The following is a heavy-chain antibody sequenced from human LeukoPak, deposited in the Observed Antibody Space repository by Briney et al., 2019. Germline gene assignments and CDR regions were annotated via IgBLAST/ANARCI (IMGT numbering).Heavy chain of an antibody. CDR1: GGSFSGYY. CDR3: AREGAAAGTKPFDY. J-gene: IGHJ4*02. D-gene: IGHD6-13*01. Sequence: SETLSLTCAVYGGSFSGYYWSWIRQPPGKGLEWIGEINHSGSTNYNPSLKSRVTISVGTSKNQLSLKLSSVTAADTAVYYCAREGAAAGTKPFDYWGQGTLVTVSS. CDR2: INHSGST. V-gene: IGHV4-34*01.